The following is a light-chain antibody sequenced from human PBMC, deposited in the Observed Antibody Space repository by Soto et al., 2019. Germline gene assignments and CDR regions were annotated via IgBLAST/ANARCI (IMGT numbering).Light chain of an antibody. CDR3: GTWDSSLSAVV. Sequence: QSVLXXXXSXSAAXGXXXXIXXXXXSSNIGNNYVSWYQQLPGTAPKLLXXXXNKRPSGIPDRFSGSKSGTSATLGITGLQTGDEADYYCGTWDSSLSAVVFGGGTKVTVL. CDR1: SSNIGNNY. J-gene: IGLJ2*01. CDR2: XXN. V-gene: IGLV1-51*01.